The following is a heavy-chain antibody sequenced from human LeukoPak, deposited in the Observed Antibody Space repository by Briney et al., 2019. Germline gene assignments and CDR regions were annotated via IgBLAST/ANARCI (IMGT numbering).Heavy chain of an antibody. CDR1: GFTFSSYA. CDR2: ISYDGSNK. V-gene: IGHV3-30*04. J-gene: IGHJ5*02. Sequence: PGGSLRLSCAASGFTFSSYAMHWVRQAPGKGLEWVAVISYDGSNKYYADSVKGRFTISRDNSKNTLYLQMSSLRAEDTAVYYCARAQYYYDSSGYYSFFAWGQGTLVTVSS. CDR3: ARAQYYYDSSGYYSFFA. D-gene: IGHD3-22*01.